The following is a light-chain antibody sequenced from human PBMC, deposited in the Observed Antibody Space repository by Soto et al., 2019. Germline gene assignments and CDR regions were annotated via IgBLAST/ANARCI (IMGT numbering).Light chain of an antibody. CDR1: SSDVGAYNY. V-gene: IGLV2-14*01. Sequence: QSALTQPASVSGSPGQSITLSCTGTSSDVGAYNYVSWYQQHPGKAPKLMIYDVSNRPSGVSNRFSGSKSGNTASLTISGLQADDEADYYCSSYTSSSTLVFGGGTKLTVL. CDR3: SSYTSSSTLV. J-gene: IGLJ2*01. CDR2: DVS.